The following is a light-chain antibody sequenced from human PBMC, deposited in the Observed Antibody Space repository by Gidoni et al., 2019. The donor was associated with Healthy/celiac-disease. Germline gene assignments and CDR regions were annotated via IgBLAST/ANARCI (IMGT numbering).Light chain of an antibody. CDR3: QQRWA. CDR2: DAS. V-gene: IGKV3-11*01. CDR1: QSSNSY. Sequence: ESVLTQSPATLSVSPGERATVSCRASQSSNSYLAWYQLKPGQAPRLLIYDASNRADGVPARFTGRGSGTDFTLTISSLEPEDSAIYYCQQRWAFGGGTKVEI. J-gene: IGKJ4*01.